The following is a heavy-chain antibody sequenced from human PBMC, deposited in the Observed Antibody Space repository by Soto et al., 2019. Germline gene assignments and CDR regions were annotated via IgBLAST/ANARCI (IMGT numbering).Heavy chain of an antibody. V-gene: IGHV3-73*02. D-gene: IGHD3-10*01. CDR1: RFNFSHAS. CDR3: SSPNELGDY. J-gene: IGHJ4*02. Sequence: EVHLVQSGGDLVQPGGSLKLSCVASRFNFSHASIHWVRQASGKGLEWLGRIKRKSDNYATAYGTSVTGRFTISRDDSKNTAYLQMNSLTAEDTAMYYCSSPNELGDYWGQGTLVFVSS. CDR2: IKRKSDNYAT.